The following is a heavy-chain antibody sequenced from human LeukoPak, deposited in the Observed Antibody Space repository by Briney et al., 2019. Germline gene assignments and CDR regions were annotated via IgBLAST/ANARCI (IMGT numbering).Heavy chain of an antibody. Sequence: GASVKVSCKTSGYTFSTHWMHWVRQATGQGLEWMGIINPNGGFTSYAQKFQGRVTVTRDMSTSTVYMELSDLKSEDTAVYYCARLTYGSGRYYMGVWGKGTTVTISS. CDR3: ARLTYGSGRYYMGV. J-gene: IGHJ6*03. D-gene: IGHD3-10*01. V-gene: IGHV1-46*01. CDR2: INPNGGFT. CDR1: GYTFSTHW.